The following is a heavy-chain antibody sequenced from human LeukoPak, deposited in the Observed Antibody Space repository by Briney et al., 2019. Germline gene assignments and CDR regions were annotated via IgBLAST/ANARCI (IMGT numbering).Heavy chain of an antibody. CDR1: GFTFNSYE. J-gene: IGHJ4*02. CDR2: ITSSGRTV. V-gene: IGHV3-48*03. D-gene: IGHD2-15*01. Sequence: PGGSLRLSCAASGFTFNSYEMNWVRQAPGKGLEWLSYITSSGRTVNYADSVKGRFTISRDNAKDSLYLQMNSLRAEDTALYYCARESPFCSGVSCFFDYWGQGILVTVSS. CDR3: ARESPFCSGVSCFFDY.